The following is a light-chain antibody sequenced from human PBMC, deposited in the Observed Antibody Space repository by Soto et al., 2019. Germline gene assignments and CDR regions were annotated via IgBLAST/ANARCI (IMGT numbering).Light chain of an antibody. CDR2: GAS. CDR1: QSVSSSY. Sequence: EIVLTQSPGTLSLSPGERATLSCRASQSVSSSYLAWYQQKPGQAPRLLIYGASSRATGIPDRFSGSGSGTDFTLTISRLEPEDFAVYYCQQSGLTFGGGTKVEIK. J-gene: IGKJ4*01. CDR3: QQSGLT. V-gene: IGKV3-20*01.